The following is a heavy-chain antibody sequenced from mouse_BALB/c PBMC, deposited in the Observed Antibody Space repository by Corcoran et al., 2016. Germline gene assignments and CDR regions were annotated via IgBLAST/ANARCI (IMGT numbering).Heavy chain of an antibody. Sequence: EDQVQQSGEELVKPGTSGKLSCTAYGFNIKDTYIHWVKQRPERGLEWIGRIDPANGNTKYDPKFQGKATITEDTSSNTAYLQLSSLTSEDIAVYYCARSSCSIHWYFDVFGAGTTVTVS. D-gene: IGHD1-1*01. CDR2: IDPANGNT. J-gene: IGHJ1*01. CDR3: ARSSCSIHWYFDV. V-gene: IGHV14-3*02. CDR1: GFNIKDTY.